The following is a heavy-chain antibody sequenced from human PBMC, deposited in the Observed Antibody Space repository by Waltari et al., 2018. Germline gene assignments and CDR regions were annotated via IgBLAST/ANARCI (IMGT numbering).Heavy chain of an antibody. V-gene: IGHV4-61*02. J-gene: IGHJ6*02. D-gene: IGHD4-4*01. CDR1: GGSISSGSYY. CDR3: ARAGYSNYVRYYYGMDV. CDR2: IYTSGST. Sequence: QVQLQESGPGLVKPSQTLSLTCTVSGGSISSGSYYWSWIRQPAGKGLEWIGRIYTSGSTNYNPSLKSRVTISVDTSKNQFSLKLSSVTAADTAVYYCARAGYSNYVRYYYGMDVWGQGTTVTVSS.